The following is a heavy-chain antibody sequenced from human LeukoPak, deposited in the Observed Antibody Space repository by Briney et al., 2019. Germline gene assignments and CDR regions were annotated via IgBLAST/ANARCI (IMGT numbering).Heavy chain of an antibody. J-gene: IGHJ4*02. CDR2: MNPKSGVT. CDR3: ARTPWGYYFDY. Sequence: ASVKVSCTASGYTFINYDINWVRQATGQGPEWMGWMNPKSGVTGYARKFQGRVTMTRNISINTAYMELRSLRSDDTAVYYCARTPWGYYFDYWGQGTLVTVSS. D-gene: IGHD3-16*01. CDR1: GYTFINYD. V-gene: IGHV1-8*01.